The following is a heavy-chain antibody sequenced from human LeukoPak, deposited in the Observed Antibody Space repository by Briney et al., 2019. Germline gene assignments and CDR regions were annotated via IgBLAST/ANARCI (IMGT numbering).Heavy chain of an antibody. CDR3: VRDGGVSGYDLLDY. Sequence: PGGSLRLSCAASGFTFSHYWMTWVRQAPGKGLEWVAQINQDGSEEYYMDSVRARFTISRDNAKNSVLLQMNSLRAEDTAVYYCVRDGGVSGYDLLDYWGQGTLVTVSS. J-gene: IGHJ4*02. V-gene: IGHV3-7*01. CDR1: GFTFSHYW. D-gene: IGHD5-12*01. CDR2: INQDGSEE.